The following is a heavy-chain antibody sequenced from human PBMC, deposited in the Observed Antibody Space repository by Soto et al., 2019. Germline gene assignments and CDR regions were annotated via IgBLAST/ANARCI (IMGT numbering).Heavy chain of an antibody. CDR1: GGSVSSGSYY. Sequence: SETLSLTCTVSGGSVSSGSYYWSWIRQPPGKGLEWIGYIYYSGSNNYNPSLKSRVTISVDTSKTQFSLKLSSVTAADTAVYYCARAGGGYYYDSSGYYFDYWGQGTLVTVSS. D-gene: IGHD3-22*01. J-gene: IGHJ4*02. CDR2: IYYSGSN. V-gene: IGHV4-61*01. CDR3: ARAGGGYYYDSSGYYFDY.